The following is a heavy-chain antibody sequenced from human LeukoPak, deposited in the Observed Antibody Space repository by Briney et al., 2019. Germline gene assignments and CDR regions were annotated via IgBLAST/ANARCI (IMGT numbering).Heavy chain of an antibody. CDR1: GFTVSNDW. V-gene: IGHV3-15*01. CDR3: TTELWFGELLEYGMDV. Sequence: GGSLRLSCAASGFTVSNDWMSWVRQAPGKGLEWVGRIKSESDGCTTDYAGPVKGRFTISRDDSKDTLYLQMNSLKTEDTAVYYCTTELWFGELLEYGMDVWGQGTTVTVSS. CDR2: IKSESDGCTT. J-gene: IGHJ6*02. D-gene: IGHD3-10*01.